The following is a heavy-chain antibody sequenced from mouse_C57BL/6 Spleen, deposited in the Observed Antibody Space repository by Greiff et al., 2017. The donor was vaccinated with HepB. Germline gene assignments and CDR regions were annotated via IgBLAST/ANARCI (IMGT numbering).Heavy chain of an antibody. CDR2: IDPSDSET. J-gene: IGHJ4*01. D-gene: IGHD3-1*01. V-gene: IGHV1-52*01. CDR1: GYTFTSYW. CDR3: ARRGLTVYAMDY. Sequence: QVQLQQPGAELVRPGSSVKLSCKASGYTFTSYWMHWVKQRPIQGLEWIGNIDPSDSETHYNQKFKDKATLTVDKSSSTAYMQLSSLTSEDSAVYYCARRGLTVYAMDYWGQGTSVTVSS.